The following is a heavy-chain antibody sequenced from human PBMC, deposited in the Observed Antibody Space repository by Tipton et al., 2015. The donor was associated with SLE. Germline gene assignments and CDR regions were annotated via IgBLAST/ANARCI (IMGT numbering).Heavy chain of an antibody. V-gene: IGHV4-31*03. CDR1: GGSISSGGYY. D-gene: IGHD1-26*01. CDR2: IYYSGST. Sequence: TLSLTCTVSGGSISSGGYYWSWIRQHPGKGLEWIGYIYYSGSTYYNPSLKSRITISIDTSKNQFSLKLSSVTAADTAVYYCARGGWELRVYYYYYMDVWGKGTTVTVSS. J-gene: IGHJ6*03. CDR3: ARGGWELRVYYYYYMDV.